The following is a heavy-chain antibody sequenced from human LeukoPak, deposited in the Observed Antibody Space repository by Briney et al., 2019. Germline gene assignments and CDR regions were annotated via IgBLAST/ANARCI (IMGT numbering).Heavy chain of an antibody. CDR3: AKDRYPLRYFDIDY. Sequence: GGSLRLSCAASGFTFSSYSMNWVRQAPGKGLEWVAVISYDGSNKYYADSVKGRFTISRDNSKNTLYLQMNSLRAEDTAVYYCAKDRYPLRYFDIDYWGQGTLVTVSS. J-gene: IGHJ4*02. D-gene: IGHD3-9*01. V-gene: IGHV3-30*18. CDR1: GFTFSSYS. CDR2: ISYDGSNK.